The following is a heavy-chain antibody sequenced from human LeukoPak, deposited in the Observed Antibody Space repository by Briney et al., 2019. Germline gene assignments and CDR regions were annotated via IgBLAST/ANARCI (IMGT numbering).Heavy chain of an antibody. CDR3: ARGRFTMRLGFDP. V-gene: IGHV3-30*03. Sequence: GGSLRLSCAASRFTFYTSGMHWVRQAPGKGLEWVTFISYDGSNTYYRDSVKGRFTISRDNSKNTLYLQMNSLRAEDTAVYYCARGRFTMRLGFDPWGQGTLVTVSS. J-gene: IGHJ5*02. CDR2: ISYDGSNT. CDR1: RFTFYTSG. D-gene: IGHD3-10*01.